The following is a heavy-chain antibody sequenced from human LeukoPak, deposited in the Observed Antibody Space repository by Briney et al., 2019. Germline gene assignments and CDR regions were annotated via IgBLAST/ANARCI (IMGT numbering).Heavy chain of an antibody. CDR1: GGTFSSYA. D-gene: IGHD2-15*01. V-gene: IGHV1-69*04. J-gene: IGHJ5*02. CDR2: IIPILGIA. Sequence: SVKVSCKASGGTFSSYAISWVRQAPGQGLEWMGRIIPILGIANYAQKFQGRVTITADKSTSTAYVELSSLRSEDTAVYYCARDGRVVAENWFDPWGQGTLVTVSS. CDR3: ARDGRVVAENWFDP.